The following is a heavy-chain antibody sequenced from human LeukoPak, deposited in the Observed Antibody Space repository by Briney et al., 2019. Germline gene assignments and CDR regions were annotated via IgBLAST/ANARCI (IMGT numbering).Heavy chain of an antibody. CDR1: GFTFSTYA. V-gene: IGHV3-23*01. Sequence: GGSLRLSCAASGFTFSTYAMSWVRQAPGRGLEWVSAVSGSGGTTYNADSVKGRFTISRDNSKSTLYLQMNSLRAEDTALYYCAKSRSAYPRVDGFDMWGQGTMVTVSS. CDR2: VSGSGGTT. CDR3: AKSRSAYPRVDGFDM. D-gene: IGHD3-3*01. J-gene: IGHJ3*02.